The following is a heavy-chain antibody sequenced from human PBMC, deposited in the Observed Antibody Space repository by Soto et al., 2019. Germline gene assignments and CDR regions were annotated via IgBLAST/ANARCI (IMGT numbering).Heavy chain of an antibody. CDR3: ARVDPRGVAVVRDY. V-gene: IGHV1-18*01. Sequence: ASVKVSCKASGNTFASHGFSWGRQAPGQGLEWMGWISGFNGQTNYALKFQGRVTLTTDASTSTAYMELRSLRSDDTAVYFCARVDPRGVAVVRDYWGQGTLVTVSS. D-gene: IGHD3-10*01. CDR2: ISGFNGQT. J-gene: IGHJ4*02. CDR1: GNTFASHG.